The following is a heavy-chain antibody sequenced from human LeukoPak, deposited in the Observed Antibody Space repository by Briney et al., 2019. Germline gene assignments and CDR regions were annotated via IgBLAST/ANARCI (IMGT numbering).Heavy chain of an antibody. CDR1: SDSFSSHY. CDR3: ARDLVTVTKGFDI. Sequence: SETLTLTCAVSSDSFSSHYWTWIRQPPGKGLEWIGYISYIGSTNYNPSLKSRVTISIDRSKNQFSLKLSSVTAADTAVYYCARDLVTVTKGFDIWGQGTMVSVSS. J-gene: IGHJ3*02. V-gene: IGHV4-59*11. D-gene: IGHD4-17*01. CDR2: ISYIGST.